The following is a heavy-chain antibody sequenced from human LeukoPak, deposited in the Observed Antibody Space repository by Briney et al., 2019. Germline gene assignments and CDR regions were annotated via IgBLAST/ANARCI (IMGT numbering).Heavy chain of an antibody. CDR1: GFTVSSNY. CDR2: IYSGGST. Sequence: GGSLRLSCAASGFTVSSNYMSWVRQAPGKGLEWVSVIYSGGSTYYADSVKGRFTISRDNSKNTLHLQMNSLRAEDTAVYYCARTGDSSGYYYASSLYFDYWGQGTLVTVSS. CDR3: ARTGDSSGYYYASSLYFDY. V-gene: IGHV3-53*01. D-gene: IGHD3-22*01. J-gene: IGHJ4*02.